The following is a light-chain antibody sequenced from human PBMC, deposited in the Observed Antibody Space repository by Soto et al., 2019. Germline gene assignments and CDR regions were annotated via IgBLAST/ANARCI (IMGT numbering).Light chain of an antibody. CDR3: QQYHNTPIT. V-gene: IGKV3-20*01. CDR2: GVS. CDR1: QSIDSSY. Sequence: EIVLTQSPGTLSLSPGDRATLSCRASQSIDSSYLAWYQQIPGQAPRLLIYGVSSGAAGIPDRFSGSGSGTDFTLTINRLEPEDFAVYYCQQYHNTPITFGQGTRLENK. J-gene: IGKJ5*01.